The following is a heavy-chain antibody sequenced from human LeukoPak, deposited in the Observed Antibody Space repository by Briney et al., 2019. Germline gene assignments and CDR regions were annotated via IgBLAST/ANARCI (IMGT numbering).Heavy chain of an antibody. CDR3: AKAANYYDSSGYYVHYLDY. D-gene: IGHD3-22*01. CDR2: ISWNSGTK. CDR1: GFTFDDYA. Sequence: GGSLRLSCAASGFTFDDYAMHWVRQAPGKGLEWVSGISWNSGTKGYADSVKGRFTISRDNAKNSLYLQMNSLRAEDTAVYYCAKAANYYDSSGYYVHYLDYWGQGTLVTVSS. J-gene: IGHJ4*02. V-gene: IGHV3-9*01.